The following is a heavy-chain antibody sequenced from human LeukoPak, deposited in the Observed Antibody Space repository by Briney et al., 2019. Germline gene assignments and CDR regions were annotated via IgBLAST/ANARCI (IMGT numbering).Heavy chain of an antibody. D-gene: IGHD6-13*01. Sequence: PSETLSLTCTVSGGSISSYYWSWIRQPPGKGLEWIGYIYYSGSTNYNPSLKSRVTISVDTSKNQFSLKLSSVTAADTAVYYCARGSIAAAGTIGWFDPWGQGTLVTVPS. J-gene: IGHJ5*02. V-gene: IGHV4-59*01. CDR2: IYYSGST. CDR1: GGSISSYY. CDR3: ARGSIAAAGTIGWFDP.